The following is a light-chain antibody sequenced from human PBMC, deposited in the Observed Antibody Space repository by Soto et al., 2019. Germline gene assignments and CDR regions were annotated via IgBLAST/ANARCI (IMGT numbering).Light chain of an antibody. Sequence: QSALTQPRSVSGSPGQSVTISCTGTSSDVGGYNFVSWYQQHPGKAPKFMIYDVTKRPSGVPDRFSGSKSGTTASLTISGLQAEDEAEYYCCSYVGSYASYVFGTGTKVTVL. CDR1: SSDVGGYNF. CDR2: DVT. J-gene: IGLJ1*01. V-gene: IGLV2-11*01. CDR3: CSYVGSYASYV.